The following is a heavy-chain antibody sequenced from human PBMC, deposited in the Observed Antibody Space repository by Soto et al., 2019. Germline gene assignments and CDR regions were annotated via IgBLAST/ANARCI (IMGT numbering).Heavy chain of an antibody. CDR2: INPNSGGT. CDR3: ARSKGDYYDSSGYHYYFDY. J-gene: IGHJ4*02. D-gene: IGHD3-22*01. CDR1: GYTFTDYY. V-gene: IGHV1-2*02. Sequence: ASVKVSCKASGYTFTDYYVHWVRQAPGQGLEWMGWINPNSGGTKSAQKFQGRVTMTRDTSISTAYMELSRLRSDDTAVYYCARSKGDYYDSSGYHYYFDYWGQGTLVTVSA.